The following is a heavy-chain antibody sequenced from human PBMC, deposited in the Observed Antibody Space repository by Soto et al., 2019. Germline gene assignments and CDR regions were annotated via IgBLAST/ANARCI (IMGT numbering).Heavy chain of an antibody. V-gene: IGHV4-59*01. J-gene: IGHJ4*02. CDR3: ARDYDSSGERLFDY. Sequence: SETLSLTCTVSGGSISSYYWSWIRQPPGKGLEWIGYIYYSGSTNYNPSLKSRVTISVDTSKNQFSLKLSSVTAADTAVYYCARDYDSSGERLFDYWGQGTLVTVSS. CDR2: IYYSGST. D-gene: IGHD3-22*01. CDR1: GGSISSYY.